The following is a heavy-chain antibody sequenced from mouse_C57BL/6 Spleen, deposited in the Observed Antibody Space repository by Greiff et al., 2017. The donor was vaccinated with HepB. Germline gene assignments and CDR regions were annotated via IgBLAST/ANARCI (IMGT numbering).Heavy chain of an antibody. CDR1: GYTFTSYT. J-gene: IGHJ1*03. Sequence: VKLVESGAELARPGASVKMSCKASGYTFTSYTMHWVKQRPGQGLEWIGYINPSSGYTKYNQKFKDKATLTADKSSSTAYMQLSSLTSEDSAVYYCASDYYGSSYGYFDVWGTGTTVTVSS. D-gene: IGHD1-1*01. CDR2: INPSSGYT. V-gene: IGHV1-4*01. CDR3: ASDYYGSSYGYFDV.